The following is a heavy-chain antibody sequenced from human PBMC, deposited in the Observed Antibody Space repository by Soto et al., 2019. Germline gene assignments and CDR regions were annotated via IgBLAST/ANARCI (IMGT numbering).Heavy chain of an antibody. D-gene: IGHD3-22*01. CDR3: ASAITSPRYYYDSSGYYYEGITLYYFDY. CDR1: GGSISSGDYY. V-gene: IGHV4-30-4*01. J-gene: IGHJ4*02. Sequence: KASETLSLTCTVSGGSISSGDYYWSWIRQPPGKGLEWIGYIYYSGSTYYNPSLKSRVTISVDTSKNQFSLKLSSVTAADTAVYYCASAITSPRYYYDSSGYYYEGITLYYFDYSGQGTLVTVSS. CDR2: IYYSGST.